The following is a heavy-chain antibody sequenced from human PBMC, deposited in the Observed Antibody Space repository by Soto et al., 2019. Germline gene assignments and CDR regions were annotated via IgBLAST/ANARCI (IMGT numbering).Heavy chain of an antibody. CDR3: ARDKVRGVINDYYGMDV. CDR1: GGTFSNYA. CDR2: IIPMFGAT. J-gene: IGHJ6*02. D-gene: IGHD3-10*01. V-gene: IGHV1-69*18. Sequence: QVQLVRSGAEVKKPGSSVKVSCKASGGTFSNYAICWVRQAPGQGLEWMGRIIPMFGATNYAQEFQGRVTITADESTSTAYMELSSLRSEDTAVYYCARDKVRGVINDYYGMDVWGQGTTVTVSS.